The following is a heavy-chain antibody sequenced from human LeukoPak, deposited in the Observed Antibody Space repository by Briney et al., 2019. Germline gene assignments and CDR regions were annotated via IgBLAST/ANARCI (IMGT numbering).Heavy chain of an antibody. CDR1: GGSFRRYA. CDR2: IIPVLDTG. CDR3: AARDNGNDLLSYHAMDV. J-gene: IGHJ6*04. Sequence: SVKVSCKASGGSFRRYAFAWVRQAPGQGLEWMGGIIPVLDTGSYAQGFQGRVTITADRSTSTAYMELRSLRPEDTALYYCAARDNGNDLLSYHAMDVWGNGTTVTVSS. D-gene: IGHD1-1*01. V-gene: IGHV1-69*06.